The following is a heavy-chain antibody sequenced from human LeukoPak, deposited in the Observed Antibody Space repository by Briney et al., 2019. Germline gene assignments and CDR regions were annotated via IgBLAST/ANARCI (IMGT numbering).Heavy chain of an antibody. V-gene: IGHV3-30*04. CDR3: ALGDFRF. J-gene: IGHJ4*02. Sequence: GGSLRLSCAASRFTFSSYAMHWVRQAPGKGLEWVTVMSEDGTNKLYAESVKGRFTVSRDNSKNMLYLQMNSLRGEDTAVYYCALGDFRFWGQGTLVTVSS. CDR1: RFTFSSYA. CDR2: MSEDGTNK. D-gene: IGHD2-21*01.